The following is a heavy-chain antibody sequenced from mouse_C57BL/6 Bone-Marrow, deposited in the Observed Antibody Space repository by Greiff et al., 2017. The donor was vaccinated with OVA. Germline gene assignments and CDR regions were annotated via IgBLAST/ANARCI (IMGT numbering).Heavy chain of an antibody. V-gene: IGHV11-2*01. Sequence: EVHLVEPGGGLVQPGGSRGLSCEGSGFTFSGFWMSWVRQTPGKTLEWIGDINSDGSAINYAPSIKDRFTIFRDNDKSTLYLQMSKVRSEDTATYFCMRYGNYWYFDVWGTGTTVTVSS. J-gene: IGHJ1*03. CDR3: MRYGNYWYFDV. D-gene: IGHD2-1*01. CDR2: INSDGSAI. CDR1: GFTFSGFW.